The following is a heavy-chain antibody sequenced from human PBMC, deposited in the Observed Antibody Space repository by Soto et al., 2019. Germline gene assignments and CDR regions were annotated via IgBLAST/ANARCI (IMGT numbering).Heavy chain of an antibody. D-gene: IGHD4-17*01. CDR3: ACHFPTVTIYGMDV. J-gene: IGHJ6*02. CDR2: IIPIFGTA. Sequence: ASVKVSCKASGGTFSSYAISWVRQAPGQGLEWMGGIIPIFGTANYAQKFQGRVTITADESTSTAYMELSSLRSEDTAVYYCACHFPTVTIYGMDVWGQGTTVTVSS. CDR1: GGTFSSYA. V-gene: IGHV1-69*13.